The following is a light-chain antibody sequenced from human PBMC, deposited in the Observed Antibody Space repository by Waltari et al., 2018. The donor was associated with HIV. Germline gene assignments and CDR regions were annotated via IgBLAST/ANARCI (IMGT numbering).Light chain of an antibody. Sequence: EIQMTQSPPSVSAFVGDRVTITCRASQGISTLLAWYQQKLGKAPKLLIYSASTLQSGVPSRFSGSGSGTDFTLTISGLQPEDLATYYCQQANSFPVTFGPGTKVEI. CDR2: SAS. V-gene: IGKV1-12*01. CDR1: QGISTL. J-gene: IGKJ3*01. CDR3: QQANSFPVT.